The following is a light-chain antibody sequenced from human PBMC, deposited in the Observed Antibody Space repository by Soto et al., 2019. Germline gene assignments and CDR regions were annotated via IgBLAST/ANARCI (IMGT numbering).Light chain of an antibody. J-gene: IGLJ7*01. CDR1: GGHSSYA. Sequence: QLVLTQSSSASASLGASVKLTCTLSGGHSSYAIAWHQQQPEKGPRYLMKVNSDGSHNKGDGIPDRFSGSSSGAERYLTISSLQSEDEADYYCQTWGTGIAVFGGGTQLTVL. CDR3: QTWGTGIAV. V-gene: IGLV4-69*01. CDR2: VNSDGSH.